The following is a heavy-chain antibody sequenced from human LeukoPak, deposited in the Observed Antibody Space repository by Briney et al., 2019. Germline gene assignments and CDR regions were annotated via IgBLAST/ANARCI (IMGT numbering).Heavy chain of an antibody. CDR3: ARRLTQYDCFDP. D-gene: IGHD2-2*01. V-gene: IGHV6-1*01. CDR1: GDSVSSNSIT. CDR2: TYYRSTWYN. J-gene: IGHJ5*02. Sequence: SQTLSLTCAISGDSVSSNSITWNWIRQSPSRGLEWLGRTYYRSTWYNDYAVSVRGRITVNPDTSKNQFSLHLNSVTPEDTAVYYCARRLTQYDCFDPWGQGILVTVSS.